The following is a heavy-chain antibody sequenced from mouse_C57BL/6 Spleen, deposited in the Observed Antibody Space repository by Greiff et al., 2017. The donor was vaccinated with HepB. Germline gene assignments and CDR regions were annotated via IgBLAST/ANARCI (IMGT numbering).Heavy chain of an antibody. CDR3: ARDYGSQRYFDD. CDR2: IYPGSGST. Sequence: QVQLQQPGAELVKPGASVKMSCKASGYTFTSYWITWVKQRPGQGLEWIGDIYPGSGSTNYNEKFKSKATLTVDTSSSTAYMQLSSLTSEDSAVYYCARDYGSQRYFDDWGQGTTLTVSS. D-gene: IGHD1-1*01. CDR1: GYTFTSYW. V-gene: IGHV1-55*01. J-gene: IGHJ2*01.